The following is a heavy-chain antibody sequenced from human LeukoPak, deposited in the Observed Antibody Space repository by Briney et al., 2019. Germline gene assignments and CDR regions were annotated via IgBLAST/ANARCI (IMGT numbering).Heavy chain of an antibody. J-gene: IGHJ5*02. V-gene: IGHV3-73*01. Sequence: GGCLRLSCAASGFTFSVSAMHCVRQASGKGREWVGRIRSKGNSYATAYAASVKGRFTISSDDSKNTAYLKMNSLKTEDTAVYYCTRDVLLWFGEAIGWFDPWGKGTLVTVSS. CDR2: IRSKGNSYAT. CDR3: TRDVLLWFGEAIGWFDP. D-gene: IGHD3-10*01. CDR1: GFTFSVSA.